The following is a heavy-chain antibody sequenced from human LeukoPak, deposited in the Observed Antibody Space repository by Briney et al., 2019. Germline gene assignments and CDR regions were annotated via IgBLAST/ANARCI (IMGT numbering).Heavy chain of an antibody. J-gene: IGHJ4*02. CDR3: TTEMRWELLFDD. Sequence: GGSLRLSCAASGFTFSDAWMSWVRQTPGKGLEWVGRIKSKTDGGTTDYAAPVKGRFGISRDDSENTLYLQMDSLKTEDTGVYYCTTEMRWELLFDDWGQGTLVTVSS. CDR2: IKSKTDGGTT. V-gene: IGHV3-15*01. CDR1: GFTFSDAW. D-gene: IGHD1-26*01.